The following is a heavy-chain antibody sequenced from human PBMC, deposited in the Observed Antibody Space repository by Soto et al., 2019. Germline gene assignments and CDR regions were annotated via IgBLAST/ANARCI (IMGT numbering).Heavy chain of an antibody. Sequence: SETLSLTCTVSGGSISSGDYYWSWIRQHPGKGLEWIGYIYYSGSTYYNPSLKSRTTISVDTSKNQFSLKLTSVTAADTAVYYCARDGGRSEGRFDYWGQGTLVTVSS. CDR3: ARDGGRSEGRFDY. D-gene: IGHD2-15*01. CDR2: IYYSGST. J-gene: IGHJ4*02. CDR1: GGSISSGDYY. V-gene: IGHV4-31*03.